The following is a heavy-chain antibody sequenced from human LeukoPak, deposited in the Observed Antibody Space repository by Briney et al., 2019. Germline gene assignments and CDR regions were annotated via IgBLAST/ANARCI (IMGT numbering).Heavy chain of an antibody. D-gene: IGHD2-8*02. CDR1: GFRFSTYD. Sequence: GGSLRLSCAASGFRFSTYDMPWVRQGTGKGLEWVSGIGVRGDTHYPGSVKGRFTISRENAENSLYLQMNTLRVGDTAVYCCARAARFLESTGAHAFDLWGQGTMVTVSS. CDR2: IGVRGDT. CDR3: ARAARFLESTGAHAFDL. J-gene: IGHJ3*01. V-gene: IGHV3-13*01.